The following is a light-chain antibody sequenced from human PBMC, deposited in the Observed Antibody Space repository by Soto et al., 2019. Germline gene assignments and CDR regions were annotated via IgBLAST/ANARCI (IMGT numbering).Light chain of an antibody. CDR2: WAS. CDR3: HTFYKAPYT. Sequence: DIVMTQSPDSLTVSLGERATVNCRSSQTVLYSSNYKNLLNWYQHKPGQPPKLLIYWASTRESGVPDRFSGSGSGTNLTLTINSLQGEDGAVYYCHTFYKAPYTFGQGTKLEI. V-gene: IGKV4-1*01. J-gene: IGKJ2*01. CDR1: QTVLYSSNYKNL.